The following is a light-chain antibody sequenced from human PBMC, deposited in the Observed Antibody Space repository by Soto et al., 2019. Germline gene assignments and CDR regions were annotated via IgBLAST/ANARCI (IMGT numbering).Light chain of an antibody. V-gene: IGKV1-5*03. CDR1: ESISNW. J-gene: IGKJ1*01. Sequence: DIQMTQSPSTLSASVGDRVIITCRASESISNWLAWYQQKPGKAPNLLIYKASSLKSGVPLRFSGRGSGTEFTLTINSLQPDDFATYYCQQYDTYWTCGQGTKVEI. CDR2: KAS. CDR3: QQYDTYWT.